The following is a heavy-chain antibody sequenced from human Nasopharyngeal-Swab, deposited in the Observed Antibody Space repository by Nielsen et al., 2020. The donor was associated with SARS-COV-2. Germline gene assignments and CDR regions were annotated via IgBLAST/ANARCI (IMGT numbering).Heavy chain of an antibody. CDR1: GYSFTSYW. D-gene: IGHD3-10*01. CDR2: IYLGDSDT. Sequence: GESLKISCKGSGYSFTSYWIGWVRQMPGKGLEWIGIIYLGDSDTRYSPSFQGQVTISADKSISTAYLQWSSLKASDTAMYYCARQMGITMVRGVIRADYYYGMDVWGQGTTVTVSS. J-gene: IGHJ6*02. V-gene: IGHV5-51*01. CDR3: ARQMGITMVRGVIRADYYYGMDV.